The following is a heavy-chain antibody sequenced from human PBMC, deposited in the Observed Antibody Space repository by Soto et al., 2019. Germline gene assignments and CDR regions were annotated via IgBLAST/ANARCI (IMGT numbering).Heavy chain of an antibody. Sequence: PSETLSLTCTVSGGSVSSNNYFWSWIRQSPGKGLGWIGYIYHSGITNYNPSLNSRITISVDTTKNQFSLKLSSVTAADTAVYYCARGGILYYDFSLFDPWGQGALVTSPQ. J-gene: IGHJ5*02. CDR1: GGSVSSNNYF. CDR2: IYHSGIT. CDR3: ARGGILYYDFSLFDP. V-gene: IGHV4-61*01. D-gene: IGHD3-3*01.